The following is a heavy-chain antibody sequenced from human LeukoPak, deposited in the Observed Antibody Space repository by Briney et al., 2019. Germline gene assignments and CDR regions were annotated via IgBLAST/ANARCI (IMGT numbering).Heavy chain of an antibody. CDR2: IRYDGFNK. D-gene: IGHD1-26*01. Sequence: GGSLRLSCAASGFTFSNYGMHWVRQAPGKGLEWVASIRYDGFNKYYADSLKGRFTISRDNSKNTLYLQMNSLRAEDTAVYYCAKKTIVGATQGDAFDIWGQGTMVTVSS. CDR1: GFTFSNYG. CDR3: AKKTIVGATQGDAFDI. V-gene: IGHV3-30*02. J-gene: IGHJ3*02.